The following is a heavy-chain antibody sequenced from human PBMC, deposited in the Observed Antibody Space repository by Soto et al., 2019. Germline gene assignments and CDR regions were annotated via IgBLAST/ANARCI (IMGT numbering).Heavy chain of an antibody. Sequence: GGSLRLSCAASGFTFSSYAMSWVRQSPGKGLEWVSAISGSGGSTYYADSVKGRFTISRDNSKNTLYLQMNSLRAEDTAVYYCAKPISATVRYFDYWGQGTLVTVSS. CDR3: AKPISATVRYFDY. J-gene: IGHJ4*02. CDR1: GFTFSSYA. V-gene: IGHV3-23*01. CDR2: ISGSGGST.